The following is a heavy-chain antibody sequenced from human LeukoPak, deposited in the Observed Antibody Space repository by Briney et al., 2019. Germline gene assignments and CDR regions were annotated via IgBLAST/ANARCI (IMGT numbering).Heavy chain of an antibody. V-gene: IGHV4-34*01. CDR1: GGSFSGYY. J-gene: IGHJ5*02. Sequence: SETLSLTCAVYGGSFSGYYWGWIRQPPGKGLEWIGEINHSGSTNYNPSLKSRVTISVGTSKNQFSLKLSSVTAADTAAYYCARGLLWFGELLSPWGQGTLVTVSS. CDR2: INHSGST. D-gene: IGHD3-10*01. CDR3: ARGLLWFGELLSP.